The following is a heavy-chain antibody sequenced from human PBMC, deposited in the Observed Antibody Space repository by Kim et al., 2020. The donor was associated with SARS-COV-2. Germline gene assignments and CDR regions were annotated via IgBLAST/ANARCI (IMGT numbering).Heavy chain of an antibody. Sequence: SETLSLTCTVSGGSISSYYWSWIRQPPGKGLEWIGYIYYSGSTNYNPSLKSRVTISVDTSKNQFSLKLSSVTAADTAVYYCARDLPSYCSGGSCYGAYYGMDVWGQGTTVTVSS. V-gene: IGHV4-59*01. CDR2: IYYSGST. D-gene: IGHD2-15*01. J-gene: IGHJ6*02. CDR1: GGSISSYY. CDR3: ARDLPSYCSGGSCYGAYYGMDV.